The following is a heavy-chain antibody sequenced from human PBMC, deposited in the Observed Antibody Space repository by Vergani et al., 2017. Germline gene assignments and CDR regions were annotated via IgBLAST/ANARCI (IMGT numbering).Heavy chain of an antibody. CDR2: IDVKGNS. Sequence: QVQLQESGPGLVKPPGTLSLTCAVSGDSISSGSYYWSWIRQPAGEGLEWIGLIDVKGNSNFSPSLESRVTMSADASRGRFSLNLRSVTTSDTAVYYCVRVLHTSYILGAFDIWGQGIKVTVSS. V-gene: IGHV4-61*02. CDR3: VRVLHTSYILGAFDI. D-gene: IGHD2-21*01. J-gene: IGHJ3*02. CDR1: GDSISSGSYY.